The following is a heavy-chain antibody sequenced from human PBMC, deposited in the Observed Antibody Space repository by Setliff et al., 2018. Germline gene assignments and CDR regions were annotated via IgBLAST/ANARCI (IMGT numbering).Heavy chain of an antibody. CDR2: IYYSGTT. Sequence: SETLSLTCAAYGGTFSDYHWTWIRQHPGKGLEWIEYIYYSGTTYYNASLKSRVSISVDTSKNQFSLELSSVTAADTAVYYCARAHTWSLPNDNSGYPGWFDPWGQGTLVTVSS. CDR1: GGTFSDYH. V-gene: IGHV4-31*11. J-gene: IGHJ5*02. CDR3: ARAHTWSLPNDNSGYPGWFDP. D-gene: IGHD3-22*01.